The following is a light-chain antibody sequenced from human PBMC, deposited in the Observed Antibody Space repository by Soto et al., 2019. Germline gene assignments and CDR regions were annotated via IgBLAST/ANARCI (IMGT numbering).Light chain of an antibody. V-gene: IGKV3-15*01. CDR2: GAS. Sequence: VMTQSPATLSVSPGERATLSCRASQSVSSKLAWYQQKPGQAPRLLIYGASTRATGIPARFSGSGSGTEFTLTISSLQSEDFAVYYCQEYNNWHPVTFGGGTKVDIK. CDR3: QEYNNWHPVT. J-gene: IGKJ4*01. CDR1: QSVSSK.